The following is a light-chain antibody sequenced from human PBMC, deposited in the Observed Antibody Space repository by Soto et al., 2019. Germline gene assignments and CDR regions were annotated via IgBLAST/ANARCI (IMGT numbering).Light chain of an antibody. Sequence: EIVMTQSPATLSVSPGERATLSCRASQSVSGNLAWYQQKPGQAPRLLIYGASTRATGIPARFSGSGSGTEFTLTSCSLQSEDCAVYYCQQYNNWPPITFGQGTRLEIK. V-gene: IGKV3-15*01. CDR2: GAS. J-gene: IGKJ5*01. CDR1: QSVSGN. CDR3: QQYNNWPPIT.